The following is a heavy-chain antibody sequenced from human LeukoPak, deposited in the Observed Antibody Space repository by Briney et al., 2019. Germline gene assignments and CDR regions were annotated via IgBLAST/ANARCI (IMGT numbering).Heavy chain of an antibody. Sequence: GGSLRLSCAASGFIFDDYGMSWVRQAPGKGLEWVSGINWNGGSTGYGDSVKGRFTISRDNAKNSLYLQMNSLSAGDRGLYFCTKDLFRYNAFDIWGQGTMVTVSS. CDR3: TKDLFRYNAFDI. D-gene: IGHD1-14*01. V-gene: IGHV3-20*04. CDR2: INWNGGST. CDR1: GFIFDDYG. J-gene: IGHJ3*02.